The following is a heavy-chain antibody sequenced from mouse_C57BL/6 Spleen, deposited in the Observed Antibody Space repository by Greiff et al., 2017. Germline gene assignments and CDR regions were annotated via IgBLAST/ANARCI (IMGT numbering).Heavy chain of an antibody. CDR3: ARWDYGSSYGGAY. J-gene: IGHJ3*01. D-gene: IGHD1-1*01. CDR1: GYAFSSYW. Sequence: VQRVESGAELVKPGASVKISCKASGYAFSSYWMNWVKQRPGKGLEWIGQIYPGDGDTNYNGKFKGKATLTADKSSSTAYMQLSSLTSEDSAVYFCARWDYGSSYGGAYWGQGTLVTVSA. V-gene: IGHV1-80*01. CDR2: IYPGDGDT.